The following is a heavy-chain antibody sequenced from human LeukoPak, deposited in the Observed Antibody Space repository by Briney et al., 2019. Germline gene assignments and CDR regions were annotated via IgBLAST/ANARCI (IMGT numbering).Heavy chain of an antibody. CDR1: GFTFDDYA. D-gene: IGHD1-26*01. Sequence: SGGSLRLSCAASGFTFDDYAVTWVRQAPGKGLEWVSGINWNGDTPSYADSVKGRFTISRDNAKNSLSLQMNSLRAEDTAFYYCARVGNSGSFYYFDCWGQGTLVTVSS. CDR3: ARVGNSGSFYYFDC. J-gene: IGHJ4*02. V-gene: IGHV3-20*04. CDR2: INWNGDTP.